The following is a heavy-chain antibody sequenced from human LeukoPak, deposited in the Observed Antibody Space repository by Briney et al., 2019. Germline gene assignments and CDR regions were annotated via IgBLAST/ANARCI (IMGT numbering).Heavy chain of an antibody. Sequence: PGGSLRLSCAASGFTFSSYAMSWVRQAPGKGLEWVSAISGSGGSTYYADSVKGRFTISRDNSKNTLYLQMNSLRAEDTAVYYCAKDHGTSEPGDSSGRYRLVDYFDYWGQGTLVTVSS. V-gene: IGHV3-23*01. D-gene: IGHD6-19*01. CDR2: ISGSGGST. CDR3: AKDHGTSEPGDSSGRYRLVDYFDY. CDR1: GFTFSSYA. J-gene: IGHJ4*02.